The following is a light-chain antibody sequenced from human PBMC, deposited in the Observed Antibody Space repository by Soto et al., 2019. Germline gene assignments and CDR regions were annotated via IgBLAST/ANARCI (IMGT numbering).Light chain of an antibody. V-gene: IGKV3-11*01. CDR2: DAS. CDR1: QSVSSY. CDR3: QQRSNWHYPG. Sequence: EIVLTQSPATLSLSPGERATLSCRASQSVSSYLAWYQQKPGQAPRLLIYDASNRATGIPARFSGSGSGTDFTLTISSLEPEDFAVYYCQQRSNWHYPGFGPGTKVDIK. J-gene: IGKJ3*01.